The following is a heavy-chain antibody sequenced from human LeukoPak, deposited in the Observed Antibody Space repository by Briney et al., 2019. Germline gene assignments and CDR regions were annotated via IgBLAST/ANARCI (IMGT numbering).Heavy chain of an antibody. CDR1: GFTFSSYG. D-gene: IGHD6-19*01. Sequence: GGSLRLSCEVSGFTFSSYGMSWVRQAPGRGLEWVSSFSGSGGSTNYADSVKGRFTNSRDNSENTLYLQMTTLRAEDTAVYYCAKEGSSGWTRSFDYWGQGTLVTVS. CDR3: AKEGSSGWTRSFDY. J-gene: IGHJ4*02. V-gene: IGHV3-23*01. CDR2: FSGSGGST.